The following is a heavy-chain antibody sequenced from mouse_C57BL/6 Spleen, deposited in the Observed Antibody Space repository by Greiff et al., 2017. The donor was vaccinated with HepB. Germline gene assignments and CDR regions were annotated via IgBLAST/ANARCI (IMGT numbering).Heavy chain of an antibody. Sequence: VQLQQSGAELVRPGASVTLSCKASGYTFTDYEMHWVKQTPVHGLEWIGAIDPETGGTAYNQKFKGKAILTADKSSSTAYMELRSLTSEDSADYYCTIYSNSLFDYWGQGTTLTVSA. CDR2: IDPETGGT. V-gene: IGHV1-15*01. CDR1: GYTFTDYE. D-gene: IGHD2-5*01. CDR3: TIYSNSLFDY. J-gene: IGHJ2*01.